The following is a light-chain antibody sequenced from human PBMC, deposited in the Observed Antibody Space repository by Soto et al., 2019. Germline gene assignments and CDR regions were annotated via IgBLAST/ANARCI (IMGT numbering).Light chain of an antibody. J-gene: IGKJ1*01. V-gene: IGKV3-15*01. CDR3: QQYNDSPRT. CDR1: QSVSSSY. CDR2: DVS. Sequence: EILLTQSPGTLSFSPGERATLTCRASQSVSSSYLAWFPPKPGQAPRLLMYDVSNRETGILARVSGSGSGTEFTRTISSLQSEDVAVYYCQQYNDSPRTFGQGTQVDIK.